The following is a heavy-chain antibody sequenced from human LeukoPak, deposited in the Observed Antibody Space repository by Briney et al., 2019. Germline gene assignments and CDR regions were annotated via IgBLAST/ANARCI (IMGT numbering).Heavy chain of an antibody. CDR1: GYTFTSYD. D-gene: IGHD3-16*02. V-gene: IGHV1-8*01. J-gene: IGHJ4*02. CDR2: MNPNSGNT. CDR3: ARGLSVFEFDY. Sequence: ASVKVSCKAPGYTFTSYDINWVRQATGQGLEWMGWMNPNSGNTGYAQKSQGRVTMTRNTSISTAYMELSSLRSEDTAVYYCARGLSVFEFDYWGQGTLVTVSS.